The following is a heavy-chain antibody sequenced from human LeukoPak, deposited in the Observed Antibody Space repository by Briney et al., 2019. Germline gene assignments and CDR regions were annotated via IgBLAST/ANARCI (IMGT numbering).Heavy chain of an antibody. D-gene: IGHD4-17*01. Sequence: PGGSLRLSCAASGFTFSTYSMNWVRQAPGKGLEWVPYISGRSESKSYADSVKGRFTISRDNAKNSLYLQMNSLRVEDTALYYCARPTGSYGFDIWGQGAMVTVSS. V-gene: IGHV3-48*01. J-gene: IGHJ3*02. CDR3: ARPTGSYGFDI. CDR1: GFTFSTYS. CDR2: ISGRSESK.